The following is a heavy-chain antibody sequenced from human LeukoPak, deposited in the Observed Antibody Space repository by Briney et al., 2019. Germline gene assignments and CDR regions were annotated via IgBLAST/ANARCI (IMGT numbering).Heavy chain of an antibody. Sequence: PSETLSLTCTVSGGSISSYYWSWIRQPPGKGLEWIGYIYYSGSTNYNPSLKSRVTISVDTSKNQFSLKPSSVTAADTAVYYCARAGYSYGSNFDYWGQGTLVTVSS. CDR3: ARAGYSYGSNFDY. CDR1: GGSISSYY. CDR2: IYYSGST. D-gene: IGHD5-18*01. J-gene: IGHJ4*02. V-gene: IGHV4-59*08.